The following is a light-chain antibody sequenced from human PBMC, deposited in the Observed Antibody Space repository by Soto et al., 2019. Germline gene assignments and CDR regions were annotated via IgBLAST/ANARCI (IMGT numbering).Light chain of an antibody. CDR1: SSDVGGYKY. CDR3: CSYAGRSTVI. J-gene: IGLJ2*01. Sequence: QSALTQPRSVSGSPGQSVTISCTGTSSDVGGYKYVSWYQHHPGKAPKLMIYDVSKRPSGVPDRFSGSKSGNTASLTISGLQAEDETDYYCCSYAGRSTVIFGGGTKPTVL. CDR2: DVS. V-gene: IGLV2-11*01.